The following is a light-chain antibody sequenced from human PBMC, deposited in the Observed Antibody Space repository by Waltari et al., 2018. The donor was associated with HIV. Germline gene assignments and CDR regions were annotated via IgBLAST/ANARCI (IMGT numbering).Light chain of an antibody. CDR2: STS. CDR1: QSISRY. CDR3: QQSYTSPHT. J-gene: IGKJ2*01. V-gene: IGKV1-39*01. Sequence: DIQLTQPPSSLSASVGDGVRITCRASQSISRYLNWYQQKPGKDPKLLIHSTSSLQRGVPSRFSGSGSGTEFTLTISGLQFEDSATYYCQQSYTSPHTFGQGTNVEIK.